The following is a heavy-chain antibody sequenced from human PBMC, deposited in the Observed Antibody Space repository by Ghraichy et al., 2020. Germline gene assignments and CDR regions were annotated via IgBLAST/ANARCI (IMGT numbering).Heavy chain of an antibody. CDR3: AKAMYYYDSSGPPGGFDY. D-gene: IGHD3-22*01. V-gene: IGHV3-23*01. CDR1: GFTFSIYA. Sequence: GGSLRLSCAASGFTFSIYAMSWVRQAPGKGLEWVSAISGSGGSTYYADSVKGRFTISRDNSKNTLYLQMNSLRAEDTAVYYCAKAMYYYDSSGPPGGFDYWGQGTLVTVSS. CDR2: ISGSGGST. J-gene: IGHJ4*02.